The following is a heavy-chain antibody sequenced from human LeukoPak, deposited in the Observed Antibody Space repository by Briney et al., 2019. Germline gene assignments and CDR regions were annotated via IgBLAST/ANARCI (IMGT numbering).Heavy chain of an antibody. Sequence: ASVKVSCKASGYTFTSHYMHGVRQAPGQGLEWMGINNPSGGSTSYAQKFQGRVTMPRDMSTSTVYMELSRLSSEDTAVYYCARDHARGGWYGVEDEKDYWGQGTLVTVSS. CDR3: ARDHARGGWYGVEDEKDY. V-gene: IGHV1-46*01. CDR1: GYTFTSHY. D-gene: IGHD6-19*01. J-gene: IGHJ4*02. CDR2: NNPSGGST.